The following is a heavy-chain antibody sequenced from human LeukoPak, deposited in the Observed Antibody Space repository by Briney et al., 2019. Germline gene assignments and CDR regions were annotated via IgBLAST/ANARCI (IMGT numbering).Heavy chain of an antibody. J-gene: IGHJ3*02. Sequence: PSETLSLPRTVSGGSISSGSYYWGWIRQPPGKGLEWIWSMYYNGNTYYNPSLKSRVTISLDTSKNHFSLRLSSVTAADTAVYYCATIAPGTHAFDMWGQGTTVPV. CDR3: ATIAPGTHAFDM. V-gene: IGHV4-39*02. CDR1: GGSISSGSYY. CDR2: MYYNGNT. D-gene: IGHD2-21*01.